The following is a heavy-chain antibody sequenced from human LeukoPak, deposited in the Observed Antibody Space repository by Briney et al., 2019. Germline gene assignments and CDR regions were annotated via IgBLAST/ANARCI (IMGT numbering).Heavy chain of an antibody. Sequence: PSETLSLTCTVSGGSISSSSYYWGWIRQPPGKGLEWIGSIYYSGSTYYNPSLKSRVTISVDTSKNQFSLKLSSVTAADTAVYYCARFYCSGGSCYGGYNWFDPWGQGTLVTVSS. CDR2: IYYSGST. V-gene: IGHV4-39*07. CDR3: ARFYCSGGSCYGGYNWFDP. D-gene: IGHD2-15*01. J-gene: IGHJ5*02. CDR1: GGSISSSSYY.